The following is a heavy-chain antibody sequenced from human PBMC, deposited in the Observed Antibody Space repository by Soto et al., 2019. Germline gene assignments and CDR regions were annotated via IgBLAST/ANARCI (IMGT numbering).Heavy chain of an antibody. V-gene: IGHV1-69*13. D-gene: IGHD6-19*01. CDR3: ARADPSSGWDFYYFDY. J-gene: IGHJ4*02. CDR2: IIPIFGTA. Sequence: SVKVSCKAAGGTFSSYAISWVRKAPGQGLEWMGGIIPIFGTANYAQKFQGRVTITADESTSTAYMELSSLRSEDTAVYYCARADPSSGWDFYYFDYWGQGTLVTVSS. CDR1: GGTFSSYA.